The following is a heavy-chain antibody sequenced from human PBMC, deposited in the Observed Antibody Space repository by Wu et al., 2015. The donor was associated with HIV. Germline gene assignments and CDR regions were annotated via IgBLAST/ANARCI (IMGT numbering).Heavy chain of an antibody. CDR1: GYTFTGYY. CDR2: INPNSGGT. V-gene: IGHV1-2*02. Sequence: QVQLVQSGAEVKKPGASVKVSCKASGYTFTGYYIHWVRQAPGQGLEWMGWINPNSGGTKYAQRFQGRVTMTRDTSISTAYMELSRLRSEDTAVYYCAMSNRAGDDDSIGSFYYGMDVWDQGTTVTVSS. D-gene: IGHD1-1*01. CDR3: AMSNRAGDDDSIGSFYYGMDV. J-gene: IGHJ6*02.